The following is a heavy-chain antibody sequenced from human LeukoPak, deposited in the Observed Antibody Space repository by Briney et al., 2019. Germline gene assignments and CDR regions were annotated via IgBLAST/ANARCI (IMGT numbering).Heavy chain of an antibody. J-gene: IGHJ3*02. V-gene: IGHV4-39*07. CDR2: IYYSGST. Sequence: KSSETLSLTCTVSGGSISSSSNYWGWIRQPPGKGLEWIGSIYYSGSTYYNPSLKSRVTISVDTSKNQFSLKLSSVTAADTAVYYCARVERSRGAFDIWGQGTMVTVSS. CDR1: GGSISSSSNY. CDR3: ARVERSRGAFDI. D-gene: IGHD1-1*01.